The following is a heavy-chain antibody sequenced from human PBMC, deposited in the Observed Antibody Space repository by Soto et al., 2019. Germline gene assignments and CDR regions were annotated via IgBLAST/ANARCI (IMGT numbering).Heavy chain of an antibody. CDR3: ARDFSLNKSYYYGSGSYPGY. CDR1: GYTFTSYA. CDR2: INAGNGNT. D-gene: IGHD3-10*01. V-gene: IGHV1-3*01. J-gene: IGHJ4*02. Sequence: ASVKVSCKASGYTFTSYAMHWVRQAPGQRLEWMGWINAGNGNTKYSQKFQGRVTITRDTSASTAYMELSSLRSEDTAVYYCARDFSLNKSYYYGSGSYPGYWGQGPLVTVSS.